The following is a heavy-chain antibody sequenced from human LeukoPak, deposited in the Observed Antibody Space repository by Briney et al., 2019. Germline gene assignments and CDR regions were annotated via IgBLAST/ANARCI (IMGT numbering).Heavy chain of an antibody. CDR2: MNPNSGNT. Sequence: ASVKVSCKASGYTFTSYDINWVRQATGQGLEWMGWMNPNSGNTGYAQKFQGRVTMTRNTSISTAYMELSSLRSEDTAVYYCARDRCSSTSCYRGDDAFDIWGQGTMVTVSS. CDR3: ARDRCSSTSCYRGDDAFDI. CDR1: GYTFTSYD. D-gene: IGHD2-2*02. V-gene: IGHV1-8*01. J-gene: IGHJ3*02.